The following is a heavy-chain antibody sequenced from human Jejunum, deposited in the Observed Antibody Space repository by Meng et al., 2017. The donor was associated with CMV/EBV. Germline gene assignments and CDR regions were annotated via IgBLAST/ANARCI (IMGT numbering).Heavy chain of an antibody. D-gene: IGHD3-22*01. CDR1: GDSMGSSGW. CDR2: IYHGESA. V-gene: IGHV4-4*02. Sequence: LTGAVSGDSMGSSGWWSWVRQPPGEGLEWIGEIYHGESATYNPSLKSRVTISVDKSKNQLSLKLSSVTAADTAVYYCARNGFYSLDFWGQGTLVTVSS. J-gene: IGHJ4*02. CDR3: ARNGFYSLDF.